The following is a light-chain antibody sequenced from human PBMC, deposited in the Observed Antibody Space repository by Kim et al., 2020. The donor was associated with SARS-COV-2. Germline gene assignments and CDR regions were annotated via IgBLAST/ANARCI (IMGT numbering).Light chain of an antibody. Sequence: ELTQPPSASGTPGQRVTISCSGSSSNIGSNYVYWYQQLPGTAPKLLIYRNNQRPSGVPDRFSGSKSGTSASLAISGLRSEDEADYYCAAWDDSLSVWVFGGGTQLTVL. CDR3: AAWDDSLSVWV. CDR2: RNN. CDR1: SSNIGSNY. V-gene: IGLV1-47*01. J-gene: IGLJ3*02.